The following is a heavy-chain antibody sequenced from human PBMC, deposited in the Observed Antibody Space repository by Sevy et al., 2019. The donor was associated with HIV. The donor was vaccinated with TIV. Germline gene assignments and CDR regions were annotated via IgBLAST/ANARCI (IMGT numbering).Heavy chain of an antibody. Sequence: GGSLRLSCAASGFTFSSYAMHWVRQAPGKGLEWVAVISYDGSNKYYADSVKGRFTISRDNSKNTLYLQMNSLRAEDTDVYYCAREDYGDSNFDYWGQGTLVTVSS. J-gene: IGHJ4*02. CDR3: AREDYGDSNFDY. CDR1: GFTFSSYA. V-gene: IGHV3-30-3*01. CDR2: ISYDGSNK. D-gene: IGHD4-17*01.